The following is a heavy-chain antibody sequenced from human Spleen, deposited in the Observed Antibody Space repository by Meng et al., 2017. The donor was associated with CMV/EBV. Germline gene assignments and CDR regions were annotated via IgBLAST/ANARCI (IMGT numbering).Heavy chain of an antibody. CDR2: MYYSGST. CDR3: ARILGRDYFDY. CDR1: GGSINNYY. J-gene: IGHJ4*02. Sequence: GSLRLSCIVSGGSINNYYWSWIRQSPVKGLEWIGYMYYSGSTDYNPSFKSRVTISIDTSKNQLSLKLSSVTAADTAVYYCARILGRDYFDYWGQGTLVTVSS. V-gene: IGHV4-59*01.